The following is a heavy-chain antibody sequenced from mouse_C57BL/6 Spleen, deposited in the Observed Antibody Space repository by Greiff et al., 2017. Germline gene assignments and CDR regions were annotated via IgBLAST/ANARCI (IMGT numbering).Heavy chain of an antibody. V-gene: IGHV1-50*01. CDR3: SRDYYDPYYAMDY. Sequence: VQLQQPGAELVKPGASVKLSCKASGYTFTSYWMQWVKQRPGQGLEWIGEIDPSDSYTNYNQKFKGKATLTVDTSSSTAYMQLSSLTSADSAVYYCSRDYYDPYYAMDYWGQGTSVTVSS. CDR2: IDPSDSYT. D-gene: IGHD1-1*01. J-gene: IGHJ4*01. CDR1: GYTFTSYW.